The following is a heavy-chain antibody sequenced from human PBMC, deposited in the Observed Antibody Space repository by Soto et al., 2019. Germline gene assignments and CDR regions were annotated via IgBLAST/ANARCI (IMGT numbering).Heavy chain of an antibody. CDR3: ARLIVGATFDY. V-gene: IGHV4-59*08. Sequence: PSETLSVTCTVAGGSISSYYSSWIRQPPGKGLEWIGYIYYSGSTNYNPSLKSRVTISVDTSKNQFSLKLSSVTAADTAVYYCARLIVGATFDYWGQGTLVTVSS. D-gene: IGHD1-26*01. CDR1: GGSISSYY. CDR2: IYYSGST. J-gene: IGHJ4*02.